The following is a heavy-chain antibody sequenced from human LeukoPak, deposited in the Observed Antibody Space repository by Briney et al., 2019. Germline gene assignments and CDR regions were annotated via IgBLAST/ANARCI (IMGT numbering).Heavy chain of an antibody. CDR2: IYYSGST. J-gene: IGHJ4*02. D-gene: IGHD3-3*01. CDR3: ARETDFWRTLDY. CDR1: GGSISSYY. V-gene: IGHV4-59*01. Sequence: SETLSLTCTVSGGSISSYYWSWIWQPPGRGLEWIGYIYYSGSTNYNPSLKSRVTISVDTSKNQFSLSLSSVTAADTAVYYCARETDFWRTLDYWGQGTLVTVSS.